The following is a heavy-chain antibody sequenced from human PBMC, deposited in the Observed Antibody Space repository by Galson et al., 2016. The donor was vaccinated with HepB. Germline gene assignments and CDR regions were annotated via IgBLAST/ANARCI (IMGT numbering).Heavy chain of an antibody. Sequence: SLRLSCAASGFTFSNYGMHWVRQAPGKGLEWVALIWYDGTNKYYADSVKGRFTISRDNSKNTLYVQMNGLRAGDTAVYYCARARVYYYHGMDVWGQGTTVTVSS. D-gene: IGHD2-8*01. V-gene: IGHV3-33*01. J-gene: IGHJ6*02. CDR2: IWYDGTNK. CDR1: GFTFSNYG. CDR3: ARARVYYYHGMDV.